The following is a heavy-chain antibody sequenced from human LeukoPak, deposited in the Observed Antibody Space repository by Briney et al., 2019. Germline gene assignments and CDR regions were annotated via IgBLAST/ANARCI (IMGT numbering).Heavy chain of an antibody. CDR3: ARGLHMVRGVSPATYYYYGMDV. D-gene: IGHD3-10*01. J-gene: IGHJ6*02. CDR1: GGTFSSYA. V-gene: IGHV1-69*04. CDR2: IIPILGIA. Sequence: SVKVSCKASGGTFSSYAISWVRQAPGQGLEWMGRIIPILGIANYAQKFQGRVTITADKSTSTAYMELSSLRSEDTAVYYCARGLHMVRGVSPATYYYYGMDVWGQGTTVTVSS.